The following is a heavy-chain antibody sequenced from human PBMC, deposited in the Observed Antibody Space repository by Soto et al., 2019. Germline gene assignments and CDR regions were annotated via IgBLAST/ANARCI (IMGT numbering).Heavy chain of an antibody. Sequence: GGSLRLSCAASGFTFSSYVMTWVRQAPGKGLEWVSAISGSGVTTYYADSVKGRFTISRDNSENTLYLQMNSLRAEDTAVYYCAKGASSSGYSRLSDPWGQGTLVTVSS. CDR3: AKGASSSGYSRLSDP. J-gene: IGHJ5*02. V-gene: IGHV3-23*01. CDR2: ISGSGVTT. CDR1: GFTFSSYV. D-gene: IGHD3-22*01.